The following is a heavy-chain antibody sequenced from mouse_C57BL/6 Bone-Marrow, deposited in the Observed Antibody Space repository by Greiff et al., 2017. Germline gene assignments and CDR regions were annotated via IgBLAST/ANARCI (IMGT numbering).Heavy chain of an antibody. CDR2: IWSDGST. CDR1: GFSLTSYG. Sequence: VHLVESGPGLVAPSQSLSITCTVSGFSLTSYGVHWVRQPPGKGLEWLVVIWSDGSTTYNSALKSRLSISKDNSKSQVFLKINMLQTDDTAMYCCARHVSNQGAMDYWGQGTSVTVSS. V-gene: IGHV2-6-1*01. J-gene: IGHJ4*01. CDR3: ARHVSNQGAMDY. D-gene: IGHD2-5*01.